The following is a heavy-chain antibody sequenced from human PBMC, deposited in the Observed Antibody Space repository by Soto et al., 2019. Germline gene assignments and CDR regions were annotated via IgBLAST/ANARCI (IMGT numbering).Heavy chain of an antibody. CDR2: ISSSSSYI. CDR1: GFTFSSYS. CDR3: ARARGAPPYFDY. Sequence: GWSLRLSCAASGFTFSSYSMNWVRQAPGKGPEWVSSISSSSSYIYYADSVKGRFTISRDNAKNSLYLQMNSLRAEDTAVYYCARARGAPPYFDYWGQGTLVTVSS. D-gene: IGHD1-26*01. J-gene: IGHJ4*02. V-gene: IGHV3-21*01.